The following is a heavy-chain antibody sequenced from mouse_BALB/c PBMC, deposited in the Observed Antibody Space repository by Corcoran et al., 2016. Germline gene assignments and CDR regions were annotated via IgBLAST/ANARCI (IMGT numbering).Heavy chain of an antibody. V-gene: IGHV9-1*02. J-gene: IGHJ3*01. Sequence: QIQLVQSGPELKKTGETVKISCKASGYTFTNYGMNWVKQAPGKGLKWMGWINTYTGEPTYADDFKGRLAFSLETSASTAYLQINNLKNEDMATYFCAKGNGNPFAYWGQGTLVTVSA. CDR1: GYTFTNYG. D-gene: IGHD2-1*01. CDR3: AKGNGNPFAY. CDR2: INTYTGEP.